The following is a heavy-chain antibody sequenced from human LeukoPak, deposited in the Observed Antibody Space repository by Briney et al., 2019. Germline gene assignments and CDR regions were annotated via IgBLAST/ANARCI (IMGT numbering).Heavy chain of an antibody. CDR1: GFTFSDYY. J-gene: IGHJ4*02. CDR3: AKDPDTVTTGDY. D-gene: IGHD4-17*01. Sequence: PGGSLRLSCAASGFTFSDYYMSWVRQAPGKGLEWVSAISGSGGSTYYADSVKGRFTISRDNSKNTLYLQMNSLRAEDTAVYYCAKDPDTVTTGDYWGQGTLATVSS. CDR2: ISGSGGST. V-gene: IGHV3-23*01.